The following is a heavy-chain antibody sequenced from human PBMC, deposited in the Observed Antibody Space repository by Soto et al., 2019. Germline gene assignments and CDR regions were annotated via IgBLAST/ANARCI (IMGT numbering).Heavy chain of an antibody. V-gene: IGHV4-31*03. J-gene: IGHJ5*02. D-gene: IGHD4-17*01. CDR3: ARGGSMTTVSLRRGETNWFDP. CDR1: GGSIRSGDYY. Sequence: QVQLQESGPGLVKPSQTLSLTCTVSGGSIRSGDYYWSWIRQHPGKGLAWIGYISYSGNTYYNPSLTSRVTISLDTPKNQFSLTLTSVTAADTAVYYCARGGSMTTVSLRRGETNWFDPWGQGTLVTVSS. CDR2: ISYSGNT.